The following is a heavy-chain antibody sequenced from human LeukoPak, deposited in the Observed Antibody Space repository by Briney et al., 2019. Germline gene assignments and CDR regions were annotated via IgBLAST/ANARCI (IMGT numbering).Heavy chain of an antibody. J-gene: IGHJ2*01. CDR2: VNWNGGYT. Sequence: GGSLRLSCAASGFTLSSYWMHWVRQAPGKGLEWVSAVNWNGGYTYYADSVKGRFTISRDDAKNSLYVQMNSLRAEDTALYYCARGPPARSSYWYFDLWGRGTLVTVSS. CDR1: GFTLSSYW. V-gene: IGHV3-20*04. CDR3: ARGPPARSSYWYFDL. D-gene: IGHD6-19*01.